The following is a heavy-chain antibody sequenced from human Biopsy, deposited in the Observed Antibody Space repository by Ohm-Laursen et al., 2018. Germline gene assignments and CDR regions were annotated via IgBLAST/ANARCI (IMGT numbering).Heavy chain of an antibody. D-gene: IGHD6-19*01. CDR1: GFALYA. J-gene: IGHJ3*02. CDR2: LAFDGSNK. Sequence: SSLRLSCAASGFALYAMHWVRQRPGPGIEWLAVLAFDGSNKYYAEAVKGRFTITRDRSRDTVHLQMNSLRYEDTALYYCAKDGGQWLGGAFDIWGHGTMVSVSS. V-gene: IGHV3-30*18. CDR3: AKDGGQWLGGAFDI.